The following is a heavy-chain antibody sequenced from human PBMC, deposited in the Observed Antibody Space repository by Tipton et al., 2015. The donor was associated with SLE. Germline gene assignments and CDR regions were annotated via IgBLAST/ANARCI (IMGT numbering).Heavy chain of an antibody. CDR3: ARGPLVGARFFDY. CDR2: IYYSGST. Sequence: TLSLTCTVSGGSISSGSYYWGWIRQPPGKGLEWIGSIYYSGSTYYNPSLKSRVTISVDTSKNQFSLKLSSVTAADTAVYYCARGPLVGARFFDYWGQGTLVTVSS. CDR1: GGSISSGSYY. V-gene: IGHV4-39*07. D-gene: IGHD1-26*01. J-gene: IGHJ4*02.